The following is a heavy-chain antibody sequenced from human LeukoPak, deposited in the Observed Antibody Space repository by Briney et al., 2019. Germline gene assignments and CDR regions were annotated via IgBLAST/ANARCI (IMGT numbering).Heavy chain of an antibody. Sequence: GGSLRLSCAASGFTFSNFVMGWVRQAPGKGLEWVSYIGASSASTYYADSVKGQSTISRDDSRTTLYLQMNSLRAEDTAVYYCTKDRFPNVGSRDFDSWGQGNLVTVSS. V-gene: IGHV3-23*01. CDR2: IGASSAST. CDR1: GFTFSNFV. D-gene: IGHD3-3*01. CDR3: TKDRFPNVGSRDFDS. J-gene: IGHJ4*02.